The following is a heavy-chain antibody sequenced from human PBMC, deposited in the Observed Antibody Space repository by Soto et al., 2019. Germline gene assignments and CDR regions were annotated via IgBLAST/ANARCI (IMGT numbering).Heavy chain of an antibody. V-gene: IGHV4-30-4*01. D-gene: IGHD2-2*01. Sequence: SETLSLTCTVSGGSISSGDYYWSWIRQPPGKGLEWIGYIYYSGSTYYNPSLKSRVTISVDTSKNQFSLKLSSVTAADTAVYYCVSRYCSSTSCYFLDYYYGMDVWGQGTTVTVSS. J-gene: IGHJ6*02. CDR1: GGSISSGDYY. CDR2: IYYSGST. CDR3: VSRYCSSTSCYFLDYYYGMDV.